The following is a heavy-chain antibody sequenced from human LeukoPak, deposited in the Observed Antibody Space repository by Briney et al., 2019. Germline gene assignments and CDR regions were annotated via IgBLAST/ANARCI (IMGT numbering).Heavy chain of an antibody. D-gene: IGHD5-18*01. V-gene: IGHV1-46*03. Sequence: ASVKVSCKASGYTFTSYYMHWVRQAPGQGLEWMGIINPSGGSTSYAQKFQGRVTMTRDTSTSTVYMELSSLRSEDTAVYYCAILEKGYSYGHENPFDYWGQGTLVTVSS. CDR1: GYTFTSYY. J-gene: IGHJ4*02. CDR2: INPSGGST. CDR3: AILEKGYSYGHENPFDY.